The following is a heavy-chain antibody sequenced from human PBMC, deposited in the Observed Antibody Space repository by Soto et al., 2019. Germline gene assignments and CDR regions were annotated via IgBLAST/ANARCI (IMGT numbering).Heavy chain of an antibody. J-gene: IGHJ6*02. V-gene: IGHV3-33*01. CDR3: ARETSYDFWSGPQTMDV. D-gene: IGHD3-3*01. Sequence: GGSLRLSCAPSGFTFSSYVMHWVRQAPGKGLEWVAVVHYDGTKKYYADSVRGRSTISRDNSENILYLQMNSLRPDDTAVYFCARETSYDFWSGPQTMDVWGQGTTVTVSS. CDR1: GFTFSSYV. CDR2: VHYDGTKK.